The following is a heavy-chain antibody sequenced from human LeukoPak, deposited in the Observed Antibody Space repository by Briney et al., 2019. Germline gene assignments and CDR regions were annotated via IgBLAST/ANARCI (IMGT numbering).Heavy chain of an antibody. CDR3: ARGGSHYDFWSGSHYYFDY. CDR2: MNPNSGNT. V-gene: IGHV1-8*02. J-gene: IGHJ4*02. D-gene: IGHD3-3*01. Sequence: GASVKVSCRASGYTFSGYFMHWVRQAPGQGLEWMGWMNPNSGNTGYAQKFQGRVTMTRNTSISTAYMELSSLRSEDTAVYYCARGGSHYDFWSGSHYYFDYWGQGTLVTVSS. CDR1: GYTFSGYF.